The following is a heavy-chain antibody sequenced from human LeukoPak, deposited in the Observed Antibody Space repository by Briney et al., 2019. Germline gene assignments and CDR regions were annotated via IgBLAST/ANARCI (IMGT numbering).Heavy chain of an antibody. J-gene: IGHJ4*02. CDR3: AHITSGRVPDYFDY. D-gene: IGHD1-26*01. V-gene: IGHV2-5*02. Sequence: SGPTLVKPTQTLTLTCALSGVSLSSSGVGVGWIRQAPGKALEWLAVLYWDDEKRYSPSLKSRVTITKDTTKNQVVLILTNMDPVDTGTYYCAHITSGRVPDYFDYWGQGTLVTVSS. CDR1: GVSLSSSGVG. CDR2: LYWDDEK.